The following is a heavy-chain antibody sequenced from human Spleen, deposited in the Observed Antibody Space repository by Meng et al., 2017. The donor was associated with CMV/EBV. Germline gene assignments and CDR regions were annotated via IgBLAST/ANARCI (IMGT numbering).Heavy chain of an antibody. Sequence: LSLTCVASGFTFDDYGMSWVRQAPGKGLEWVSGIKWNGDSTGYVDSVKGRFTISRDNSKNTLYLQMNSLRPEDTAVYYCASPPSQGYGVAFQHWGQGTLVTVSS. J-gene: IGHJ1*01. CDR1: GFTFDDYG. CDR2: IKWNGDST. D-gene: IGHD4-17*01. CDR3: ASPPSQGYGVAFQH. V-gene: IGHV3-20*04.